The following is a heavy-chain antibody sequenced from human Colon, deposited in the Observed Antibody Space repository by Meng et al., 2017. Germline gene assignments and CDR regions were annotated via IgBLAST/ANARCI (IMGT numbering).Heavy chain of an antibody. Sequence: GESLKISCAGSGFTFSSYWMSWVRQSPGKGLEWVANIKQDGSETYYVDSVRGRFTISRDNFKNSLYLEMNSLRTDDTAVYYCAREFIYYHNAGFCDVYDYWGQGTLVTVSS. CDR2: IKQDGSET. D-gene: IGHD3-22*01. CDR3: AREFIYYHNAGFCDVYDY. V-gene: IGHV3-7*01. CDR1: GFTFSSYW. J-gene: IGHJ4*02.